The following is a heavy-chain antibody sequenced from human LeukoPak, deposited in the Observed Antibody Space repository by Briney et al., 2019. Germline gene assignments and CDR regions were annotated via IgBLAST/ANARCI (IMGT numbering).Heavy chain of an antibody. CDR1: GYTFTSYD. CDR2: MNPNSGNT. Sequence: ASVKVSCKASGYTFTSYDINWVRQATGQGLEWMGWMNPNSGNTGYAQKFQGRVTMTRNTSISTAYMELSSLRSEDTAVYYCATAVARKRGKFYGMDVWGQGTTVTVSS. D-gene: IGHD6-19*01. CDR3: ATAVARKRGKFYGMDV. V-gene: IGHV1-8*01. J-gene: IGHJ6*02.